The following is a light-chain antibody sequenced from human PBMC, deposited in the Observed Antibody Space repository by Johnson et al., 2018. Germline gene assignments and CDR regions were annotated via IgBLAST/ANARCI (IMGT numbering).Light chain of an antibody. J-gene: IGLJ1*01. V-gene: IGLV1-51*02. CDR1: SSNIGNNY. CDR2: ENN. CDR3: GTWDSSLSAGNV. Sequence: QSVLTQPPSVSAAPGQKVTISCSGSSSNIGNNYVSWYQQLPGTAPKLLIYENNKRPSGIPARFSGSKSGTSATLDITGLQTVDEADYYCGTWDSSLSAGNVFGTGTKVTVL.